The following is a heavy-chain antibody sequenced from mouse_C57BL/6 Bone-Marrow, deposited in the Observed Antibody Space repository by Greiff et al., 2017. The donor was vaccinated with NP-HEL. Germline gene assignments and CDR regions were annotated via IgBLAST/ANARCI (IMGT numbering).Heavy chain of an antibody. CDR3: AMDAYWSRFAY. CDR2: SRNKANDYTT. V-gene: IGHV7-1*01. J-gene: IGHJ3*01. CDR1: GFTFSDFY. D-gene: IGHD4-1*01. Sequence: EVKVVESGGGLVQSGRSLRLSCATSGFTFSDFYMDWVRQAPGKGLEWIAASRNKANDYTTEYSASVKGRFIVSRATSQRILYLQMNELRAEDTAIWYCAMDAYWSRFAYWGQGTLVTVSA.